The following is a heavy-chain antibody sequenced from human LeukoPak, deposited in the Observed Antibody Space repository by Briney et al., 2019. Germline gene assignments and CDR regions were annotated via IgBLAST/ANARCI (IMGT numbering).Heavy chain of an antibody. CDR2: INPNSGGT. J-gene: IGHJ4*02. CDR1: GYTFTGYY. V-gene: IGHV1-2*02. CDR3: ARVGAGATEPIDY. D-gene: IGHD1-26*01. Sequence: ASVTVSCKASGYTFTGYYMHWVRQAPGQGLEWMGWINPNSGGTNYAQTFQGRVTMTRDTSISTAYMELSRLRSDDTAVYYCARVGAGATEPIDYWGQGTLVTVSS.